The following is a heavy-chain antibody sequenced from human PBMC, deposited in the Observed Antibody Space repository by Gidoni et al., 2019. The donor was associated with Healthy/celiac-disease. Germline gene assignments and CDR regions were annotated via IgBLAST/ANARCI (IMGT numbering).Heavy chain of an antibody. J-gene: IGHJ2*01. V-gene: IGHV3-23*01. CDR3: AKAPYKGWSTDWYFDL. Sequence: EVQLLESGGGLVQPGGSLRLSCAASGFTFSSYAMSWVRQAPGKGLEWVSAISGSGGSTYYADSVKGRFTISRDNSKNTLYLQMNSLRAEDTAVYYCAKAPYKGWSTDWYFDLWGRGTLVTVSS. CDR1: GFTFSSYA. D-gene: IGHD6-19*01. CDR2: ISGSGGST.